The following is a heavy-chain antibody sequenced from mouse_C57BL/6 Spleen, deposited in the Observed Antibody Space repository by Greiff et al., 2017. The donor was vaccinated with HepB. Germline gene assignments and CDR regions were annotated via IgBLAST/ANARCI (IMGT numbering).Heavy chain of an antibody. Sequence: VQLQQPGAELVKPGASVKMSCKASGYTFTSYWITWVKQRPGQGLEWIGDIYPGSGSTNYNEKFKSKATLTVDTSSSTAYMQLSSLTSEDSAVYYCARSGDGSSRCDYWGQGTTLTVSS. CDR1: GYTFTSYW. CDR3: ARSGDGSSRCDY. J-gene: IGHJ2*01. V-gene: IGHV1-55*01. D-gene: IGHD1-1*01. CDR2: IYPGSGST.